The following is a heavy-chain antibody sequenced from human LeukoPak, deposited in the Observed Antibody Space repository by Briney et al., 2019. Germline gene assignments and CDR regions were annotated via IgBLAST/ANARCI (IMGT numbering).Heavy chain of an antibody. J-gene: IGHJ4*02. V-gene: IGHV3-30*04. CDR1: GFTFSSYA. D-gene: IGHD3-10*01. CDR2: ISYDGSNK. Sequence: PGGSLRLSCAASGFTFSSYAMHWVRQAPGKGLEGVAVISYDGSNKYYADSVKGRFTISRDNSKNTLYLQMNSLRAEDTAVYYCARESYRFGEFYFDYWGQGTLVTVSS. CDR3: ARESYRFGEFYFDY.